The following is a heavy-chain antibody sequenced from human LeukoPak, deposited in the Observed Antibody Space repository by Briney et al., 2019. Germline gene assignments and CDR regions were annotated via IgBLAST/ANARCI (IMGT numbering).Heavy chain of an antibody. CDR1: GCTFTGYY. Sequence: ASVKVSCKASGCTFTGYYMHWVRQAPGQGLEWMGWINPNSGGTNYAQKFQGRVTMTRDTSISTAYMELSRLRSDDTAVYYCARDVTIFGARDAFDIWGQGTMVTVSS. J-gene: IGHJ3*02. D-gene: IGHD3-3*01. CDR2: INPNSGGT. CDR3: ARDVTIFGARDAFDI. V-gene: IGHV1-2*02.